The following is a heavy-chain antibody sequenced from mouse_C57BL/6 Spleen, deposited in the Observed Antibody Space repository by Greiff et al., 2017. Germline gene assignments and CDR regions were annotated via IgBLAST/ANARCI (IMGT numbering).Heavy chain of an antibody. CDR2: INPGSGGT. Sequence: QVQLQQSGAELVRPGTSVKVSCKASGYAFTNYLIEWVKQRPGQGLEWIGVINPGSGGTNYNEKFKGKATLTADKSSSTAYMQLSSLTSEDSAVYFCARGLVGLRRFDYWGQGTTLTVSS. J-gene: IGHJ2*01. CDR3: ARGLVGLRRFDY. V-gene: IGHV1-54*01. D-gene: IGHD2-4*01. CDR1: GYAFTNYL.